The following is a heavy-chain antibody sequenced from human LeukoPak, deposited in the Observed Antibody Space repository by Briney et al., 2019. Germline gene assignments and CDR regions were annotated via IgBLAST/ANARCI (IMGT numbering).Heavy chain of an antibody. CDR3: ARSRDYYYYYYMDV. Sequence: SSETLSLTCTVSGGSISSYYWSWIRQPPWKGLEWIGYIYYSGSTNYNPSLKSRVTISVDTSKNQFSLKLSSVTAADTAVYYCARSRDYYYYYYMDVWGKGTTVTVSS. CDR2: IYYSGST. V-gene: IGHV4-59*01. CDR1: GGSISSYY. J-gene: IGHJ6*03.